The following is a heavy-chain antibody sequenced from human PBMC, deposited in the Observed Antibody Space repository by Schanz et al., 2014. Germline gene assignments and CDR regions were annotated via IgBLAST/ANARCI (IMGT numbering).Heavy chain of an antibody. CDR2: ISYDGSTK. V-gene: IGHV3-30-3*01. CDR1: TSLFSRSV. J-gene: IGHJ4*02. CDR3: ARDGDFDY. Sequence: QVDLVESGGGVVQPGRSLTLSCAVSTSLFSRSVIHWVRQAPGKGLEWVAVISYDGSTKYYADSVKGRFTISRDTSKNTLYLLLNSLRAEDTAVYYCARDGDFDYWGQGTLVTVSS.